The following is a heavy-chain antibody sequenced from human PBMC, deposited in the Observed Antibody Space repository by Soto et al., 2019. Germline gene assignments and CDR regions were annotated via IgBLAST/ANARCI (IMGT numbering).Heavy chain of an antibody. CDR1: GFTFSSYG. CDR3: AKHLLAVAGYLHRLDV. D-gene: IGHD6-19*01. Sequence: GGSLRLSCAASGFTFSSYGMHWVRQAPGKGLEWVAVISHDGSNKYFADSVKGRFTISRDNSLNTLYLQMNSLRAEDTAVYYCAKHLLAVAGYLHRLDVWGQGTTVTVSS. V-gene: IGHV3-30*18. J-gene: IGHJ6*02. CDR2: ISHDGSNK.